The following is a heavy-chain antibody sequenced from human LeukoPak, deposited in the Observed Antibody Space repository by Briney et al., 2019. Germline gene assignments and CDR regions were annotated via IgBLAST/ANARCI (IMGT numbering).Heavy chain of an antibody. CDR1: GGSISSYY. CDR3: ARDRDGYNGDDY. J-gene: IGHJ4*02. V-gene: IGHV4-59*12. Sequence: PSETLSLTCTVSGGSISSYYWSWIRQPPGKGLEWIGYIYYSGSTNYNPSLKSRVTISVDTSKNQFSLKLSSVTAADTAVYYCARDRDGYNGDDYWGQGTLVTVSS. CDR2: IYYSGST. D-gene: IGHD5-24*01.